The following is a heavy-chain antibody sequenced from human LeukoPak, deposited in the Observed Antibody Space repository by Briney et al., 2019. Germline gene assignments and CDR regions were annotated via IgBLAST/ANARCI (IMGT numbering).Heavy chain of an antibody. CDR1: GGSISSYY. J-gene: IGHJ4*02. V-gene: IGHV4-59*01. CDR3: AREPNSGYDL. Sequence: SETLSLTCTVSGGSISSYYWSWIPQPPGKGLEWIGYIYYSGSTNYNPSLKSRVTISVDTSKNQFSLKLSSVTAADTAVYYCAREPNSGYDLWGQGTLVTVSS. D-gene: IGHD5-12*01. CDR2: IYYSGST.